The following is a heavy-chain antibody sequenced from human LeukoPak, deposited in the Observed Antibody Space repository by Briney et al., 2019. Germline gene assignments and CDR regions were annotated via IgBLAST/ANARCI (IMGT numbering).Heavy chain of an antibody. CDR3: AKDHFSSSGSYYHYYGMDV. CDR2: ISYDGSNK. Sequence: PGRSLRLSCAASGFTFSSYGMHWVRQAPGKGLEWVAVISYDGSNKYYADSVKGRFTISRDNSKNTLYLQMNSLRAEDTAVYYCAKDHFSSSGSYYHYYGMDVWGQGTTVTVSS. J-gene: IGHJ6*02. D-gene: IGHD1-26*01. CDR1: GFTFSSYG. V-gene: IGHV3-30*18.